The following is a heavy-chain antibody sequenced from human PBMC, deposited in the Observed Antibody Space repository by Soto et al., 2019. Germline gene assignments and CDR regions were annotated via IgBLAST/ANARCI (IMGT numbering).Heavy chain of an antibody. V-gene: IGHV3-23*01. D-gene: IGHD3-3*01. Sequence: EVQLLESGGGLGQPGGSLRLSCAASGFTFSTYGMSWVRQAPGKGLEWVSTISGRGSSTYYADSVRGRFTISRDNSKNTLYLQMNSLRVEDTAIYYCARDSSYYDFWSCLFNQDSWGQGTLVTVSS. CDR1: GFTFSTYG. J-gene: IGHJ4*02. CDR3: ARDSSYYDFWSCLFNQDS. CDR2: ISGRGSST.